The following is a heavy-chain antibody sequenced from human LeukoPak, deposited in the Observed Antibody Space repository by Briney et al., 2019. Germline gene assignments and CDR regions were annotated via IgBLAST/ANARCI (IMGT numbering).Heavy chain of an antibody. Sequence: SETLSLTCAVYGGSFSGYYWSWIRQPPGKGLEWIGGINHSGSTNYNPSLKSRVTISVDTSKNQFSLELSSVTAADTAVYYCARGPTVVTHSYYYYYMDVWGKGTTVTVSS. CDR3: ARGPTVVTHSYYYYYMDV. V-gene: IGHV4-34*01. J-gene: IGHJ6*03. CDR2: INHSGST. CDR1: GGSFSGYY. D-gene: IGHD4-23*01.